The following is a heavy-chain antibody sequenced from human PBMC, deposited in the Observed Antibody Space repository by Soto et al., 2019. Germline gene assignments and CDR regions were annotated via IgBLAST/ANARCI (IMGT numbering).Heavy chain of an antibody. CDR2: TYYRSKWYN. CDR1: GDSVSSNSAA. D-gene: IGHD6-6*01. Sequence: QSQTLSLTCAISGDSVSSNSAAWNWIRQSPSRGLEWLGRTYYRSKWYNDYAVSVKSRITINTDTSKNQFYLQLNSVTPEHTAVYCCAREVAARYYYYMDVWGKGTTVTVSS. J-gene: IGHJ6*03. CDR3: AREVAARYYYYMDV. V-gene: IGHV6-1*01.